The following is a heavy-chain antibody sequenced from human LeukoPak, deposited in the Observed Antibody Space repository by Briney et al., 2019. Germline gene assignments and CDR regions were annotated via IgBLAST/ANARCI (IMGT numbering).Heavy chain of an antibody. CDR1: GFTFSSYS. V-gene: IGHV3-48*01. CDR2: ISSSSSTI. CDR3: ARLSRSGATYFYYGMDV. Sequence: GGSLRLSCAASGFTFSSYSMNWVRQAPGKGLEWVSYISSSSSTIYYADSVKGRFTISRDNSQNTVSLHMNSLKTEDTAVYFCARLSRSGATYFYYGMDVWGQGTTVIVTS. J-gene: IGHJ6*02. D-gene: IGHD3-22*01.